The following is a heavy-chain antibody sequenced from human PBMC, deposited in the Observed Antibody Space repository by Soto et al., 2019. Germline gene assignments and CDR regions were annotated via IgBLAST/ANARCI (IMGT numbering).Heavy chain of an antibody. Sequence: SETLSLTCAVYGGSFSGYYWSWIRQPPGKGLEWIGEINHSGSTNYNPSLKSRVTISVDTSKNQFSLKLSSVTAADTAVYYCARGRLRYFDWQRGTYYFDYWGQGTLVTVSS. CDR1: GGSFSGYY. D-gene: IGHD3-9*01. V-gene: IGHV4-34*01. J-gene: IGHJ4*02. CDR2: INHSGST. CDR3: ARGRLRYFDWQRGTYYFDY.